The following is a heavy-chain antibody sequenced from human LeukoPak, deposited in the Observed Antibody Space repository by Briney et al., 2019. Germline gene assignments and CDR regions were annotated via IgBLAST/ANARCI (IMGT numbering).Heavy chain of an antibody. V-gene: IGHV3-30*18. CDR2: ISEDGRNK. J-gene: IGHJ4*02. Sequence: GGSLRLSCAASGFTFSNYGMHYVRQAPGKGLEWIAVISEDGRNKNFADSVKGRFTISRDNSHNTLSLQMNSLKPEDTGGDYCAKERETTASGTFVYWGQGTLVTVSS. CDR3: AKERETTASGTFVY. CDR1: GFTFSNYG. D-gene: IGHD6-13*01.